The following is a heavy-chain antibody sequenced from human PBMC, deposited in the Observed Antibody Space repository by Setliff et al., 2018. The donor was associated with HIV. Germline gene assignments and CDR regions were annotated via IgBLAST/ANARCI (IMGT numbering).Heavy chain of an antibody. CDR2: IYTSGST. V-gene: IGHV4-61*02. J-gene: IGHJ3*02. CDR3: ARGFGSSWSYDGFDI. CDR1: GGSISSGNYY. Sequence: SETLSLTCTVPGGSISSGNYYWGWIRQPAGKGLEWIGRIYTSGSTYYNPSLKSRVTISVDTSKNQFSLKLSSVTAADTAVYYCARGFGSSWSYDGFDIWGQGTLVTVSS. D-gene: IGHD6-13*01.